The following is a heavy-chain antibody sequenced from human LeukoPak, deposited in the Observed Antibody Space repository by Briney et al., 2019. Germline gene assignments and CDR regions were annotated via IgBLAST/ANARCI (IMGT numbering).Heavy chain of an antibody. V-gene: IGHV1-2*04. CDR3: ARVKRAAAGLTFDY. CDR1: GYTFTGYY. D-gene: IGHD6-13*01. Sequence: ASVKVSCKASGYTFTGYYMHWVRQAPGQGLEWMGWINPNSGGTNYAQKFQGWVTMTRDTSISTAYMELSRLRSDDTAVYYCARVKRAAAGLTFDYWGQETLVTVSS. J-gene: IGHJ4*02. CDR2: INPNSGGT.